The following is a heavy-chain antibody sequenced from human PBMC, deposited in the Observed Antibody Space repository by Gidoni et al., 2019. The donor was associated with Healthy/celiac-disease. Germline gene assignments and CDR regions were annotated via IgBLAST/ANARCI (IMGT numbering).Heavy chain of an antibody. CDR3: ARCSYDSSGYYLGDY. J-gene: IGHJ4*02. D-gene: IGHD3-22*01. CDR1: GGSISSSSYY. CDR2: IYYSGST. Sequence: QLQLQESGPGLVKPSETLSLTCTVSGGSISSSSYYWGWIRQPPGKGLEWIGSIYYSGSTYYNPSLKSRVTISVDTSKNQFSLKLSSVTAADTAVYYCARCSYDSSGYYLGDYWGQGTLVTVSS. V-gene: IGHV4-39*07.